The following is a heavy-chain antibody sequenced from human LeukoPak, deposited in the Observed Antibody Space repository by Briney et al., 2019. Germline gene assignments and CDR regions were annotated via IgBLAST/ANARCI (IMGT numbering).Heavy chain of an antibody. CDR1: GFTFDDYG. Sequence: GGSLRLSCAASGFTFDDYGMSWVRQAPGKGLEWVSGISWNGGSTGYADSVKGRFTISRDNAKNSLYLQMNSLRAEDTALYYCARALGYCSSTSCRVYYYYMDVWGKGTTVTVSS. D-gene: IGHD2-2*01. CDR2: ISWNGGST. CDR3: ARALGYCSSTSCRVYYYYMDV. V-gene: IGHV3-20*04. J-gene: IGHJ6*03.